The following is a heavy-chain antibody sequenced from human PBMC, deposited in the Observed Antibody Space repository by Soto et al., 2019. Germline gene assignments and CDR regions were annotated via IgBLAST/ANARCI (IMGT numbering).Heavy chain of an antibody. CDR2: IYYSGST. V-gene: IGHV4-39*01. CDR3: ARCYGSGSYSVDP. J-gene: IGHJ5*02. Sequence: SETLSLTCTVSGGSISSSSYYWGWIRQPPGKGLEWIGSIYYSGSTYYNPSLKSRVTISVDTSKNQFSLKLSSVTAADTAVYYCARCYGSGSYSVDPWGQGTLVTVSS. CDR1: GGSISSSSYY. D-gene: IGHD3-10*01.